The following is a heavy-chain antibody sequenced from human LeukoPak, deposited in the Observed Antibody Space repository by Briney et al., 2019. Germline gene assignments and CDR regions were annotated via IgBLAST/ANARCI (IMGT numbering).Heavy chain of an antibody. Sequence: SETLSLTCTVSGDSISSNSYYWGWIRQPPGKGLEWIGSIFYGGNTYYSPSLKSRVTISVDTSKNQFSLRLSSVTAADTAVYYCARVDTPSIAAFYDAFDIWGQGTMVTVSS. CDR2: IFYGGNT. V-gene: IGHV4-39*07. J-gene: IGHJ3*02. CDR1: GDSISSNSYY. CDR3: ARVDTPSIAAFYDAFDI. D-gene: IGHD6-6*01.